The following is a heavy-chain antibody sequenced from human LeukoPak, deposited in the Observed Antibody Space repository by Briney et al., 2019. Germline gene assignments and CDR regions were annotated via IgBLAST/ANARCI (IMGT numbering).Heavy chain of an antibody. CDR1: GGTFSSYA. D-gene: IGHD2-2*01. CDR2: IIPIFGTA. J-gene: IGHJ4*02. Sequence: PRASVKVSCKASGGTFSSYAISWVRQAPGQGLEWMGGIIPIFGTANYAQKFQGRVTITRDTSASTAYMKLSSLRSEDTAVYYCARGPLISSTSSGADYWGQGTLVTVSS. V-gene: IGHV1-69*05. CDR3: ARGPLISSTSSGADY.